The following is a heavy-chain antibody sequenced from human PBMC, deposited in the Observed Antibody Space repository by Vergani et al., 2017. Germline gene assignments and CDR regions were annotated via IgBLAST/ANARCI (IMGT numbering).Heavy chain of an antibody. J-gene: IGHJ4*02. CDR2: IRYDGSNK. Sequence: QVQLVESGGGVVQPGGSLRLSCAASGFTFSSYGMHWVRQAPGKGLEWVAFIRYDGSNKYYADSVKGRFTISRDNSKNTLYLQMNSLRAEDTAVYYCARDQSNIVVVVAATPYFDYWGQGTLVTVSS. CDR1: GFTFSSYG. V-gene: IGHV3-30*02. D-gene: IGHD2-15*01. CDR3: ARDQSNIVVVVAATPYFDY.